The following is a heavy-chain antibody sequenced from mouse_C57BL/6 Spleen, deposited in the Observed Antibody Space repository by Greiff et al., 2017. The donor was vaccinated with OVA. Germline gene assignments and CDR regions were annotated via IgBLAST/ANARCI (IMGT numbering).Heavy chain of an antibody. CDR3: TTYSYYYGSSYAMDY. D-gene: IGHD1-1*01. J-gene: IGHJ4*01. Sequence: VQLQQSGAELVRPGASVKLSCTASGFNIKDYYMHWVKQRPEQGLEWIGRVDPEDGDTEYAPKFQGKATMTADTSSNTAYLQLSSLTSEDTAVYYCTTYSYYYGSSYAMDYWGQGTSVTVSS. CDR1: GFNIKDYY. CDR2: VDPEDGDT. V-gene: IGHV14-1*01.